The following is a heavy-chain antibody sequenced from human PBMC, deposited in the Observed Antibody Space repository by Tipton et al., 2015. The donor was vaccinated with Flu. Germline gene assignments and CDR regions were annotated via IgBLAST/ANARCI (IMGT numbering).Heavy chain of an antibody. Sequence: SLRLSCVASGFTVSSKYMSWVRQAPGKGLEWVSVMLSGGATYFADSVKGRFTISRDNSKNTLYLQMNTLRPEDTAVYYCASMLSGWPYYFAHWGQGTLVTVSS. D-gene: IGHD6-19*01. J-gene: IGHJ4*02. CDR3: ASMLSGWPYYFAH. V-gene: IGHV3-66*02. CDR1: GFTVSSKY. CDR2: MLSGGAT.